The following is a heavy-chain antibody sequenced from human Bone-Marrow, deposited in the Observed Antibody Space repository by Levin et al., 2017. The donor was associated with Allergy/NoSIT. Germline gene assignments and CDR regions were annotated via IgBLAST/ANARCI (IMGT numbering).Heavy chain of an antibody. V-gene: IGHV4-59*01. D-gene: IGHD6-19*01. CDR3: AREEVAVAGGYYYGMDV. CDR2: IYYSGST. J-gene: IGHJ6*02. Sequence: SQTLSLTCTVSGGSISSYYWSWIRQPPGKGLEWIGYIYYSGSTNYKPSLKSRVTISVDTSKNQFSLKLSSVTAADTAVYYCAREEVAVAGGYYYGMDVWGQGTTVTVSS. CDR1: GGSISSYY.